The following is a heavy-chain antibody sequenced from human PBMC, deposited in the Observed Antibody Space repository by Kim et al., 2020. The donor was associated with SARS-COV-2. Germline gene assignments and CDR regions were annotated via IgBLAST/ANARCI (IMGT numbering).Heavy chain of an antibody. V-gene: IGHV6-1*01. CDR3: VRYSGWYYFDY. Sequence: SDYAVSVKSRITNNPDTAKNQFSLQLTSVTPEDTAFYYCVRYSGWYYFDYWGQGTLVTVSS. CDR2: S. D-gene: IGHD6-19*01. J-gene: IGHJ4*02.